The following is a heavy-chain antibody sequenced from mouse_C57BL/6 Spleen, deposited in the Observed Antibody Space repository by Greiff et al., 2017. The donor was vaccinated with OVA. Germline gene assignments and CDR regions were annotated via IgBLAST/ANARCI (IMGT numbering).Heavy chain of an antibody. V-gene: IGHV1-82*01. J-gene: IGHJ2*01. CDR3: ASPLVYDGDY. CDR2: IYPGDGDT. Sequence: QVQLQQSGPELVKPGASVKISCKASGYAFSSSWMNWVKQRPGKGLEWIGRIYPGDGDTNYNGKFKGKATLTADKSSSTAYMQLSSLTSEDSAVYFCASPLVYDGDYWGQGTTLTVSS. D-gene: IGHD2-12*01. CDR1: GYAFSSSW.